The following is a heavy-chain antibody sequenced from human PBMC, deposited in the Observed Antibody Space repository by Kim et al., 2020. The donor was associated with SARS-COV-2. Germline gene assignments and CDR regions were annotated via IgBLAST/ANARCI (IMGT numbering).Heavy chain of an antibody. D-gene: IGHD6-13*01. J-gene: IGHJ6*02. CDR2: IYPGDSDT. V-gene: IGHV5-51*01. Sequence: GESLKISCKGSGYSFTSYWIGWVRQMPGKGLEWMGIIYPGDSDTRYSPSFQGQVTISADKSISTAYLQWSSLKASDTAMYYCARLEQQLGSGDYYYGMDVWGQGTTVTVSS. CDR3: ARLEQQLGSGDYYYGMDV. CDR1: GYSFTSYW.